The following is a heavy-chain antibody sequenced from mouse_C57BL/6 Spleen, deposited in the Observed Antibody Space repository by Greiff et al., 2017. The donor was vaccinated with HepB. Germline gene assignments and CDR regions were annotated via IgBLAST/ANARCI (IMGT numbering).Heavy chain of an antibody. CDR3: TRDGYDQNYFDY. D-gene: IGHD2-2*01. J-gene: IGHJ2*01. CDR1: GYTFTSYW. V-gene: IGHV1-5*01. Sequence: EVQVVESGPVLARPGASVKMSCKTSGYTFTSYWMHWVKQRPGQGLEWIGAIYPGNSDTSYKQKFKGKAKMTAATSSSTAYMEISSLTNEDSAVYACTRDGYDQNYFDYWGQGTTLTVSS. CDR2: IYPGNSDT.